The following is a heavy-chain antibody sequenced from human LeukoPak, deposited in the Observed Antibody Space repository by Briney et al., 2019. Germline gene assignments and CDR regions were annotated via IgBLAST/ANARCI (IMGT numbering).Heavy chain of an antibody. D-gene: IGHD3-22*01. J-gene: IGHJ3*02. Sequence: ASVKVSCKASGYTFTSYDINWVRQATGQGLEWMGWISAYNGNTNYAQKLQGRVTMTTDTSTSTAYMELRSLRSDDTAVYYCAREYNDYYDSSGYYRQGAAFDIWGQGTMVTVSS. CDR2: ISAYNGNT. CDR1: GYTFTSYD. CDR3: AREYNDYYDSSGYYRQGAAFDI. V-gene: IGHV1-18*01.